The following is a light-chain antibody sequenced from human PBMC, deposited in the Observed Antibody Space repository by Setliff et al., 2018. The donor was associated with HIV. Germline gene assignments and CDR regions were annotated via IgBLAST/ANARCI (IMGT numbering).Light chain of an antibody. Sequence: VVTQEPSLTVSPGGTVTLTCASSAGAVTNDHYPNWFRQKPGQATRALIYSTDNKHSWTSARFSASLLGGTAALTLSGVQTEDEADYYCLLYYRGAVIFGGGTQRTVL. CDR3: LLYYRGAVI. CDR2: STD. V-gene: IGLV7-43*01. CDR1: AGAVTNDHY. J-gene: IGLJ2*01.